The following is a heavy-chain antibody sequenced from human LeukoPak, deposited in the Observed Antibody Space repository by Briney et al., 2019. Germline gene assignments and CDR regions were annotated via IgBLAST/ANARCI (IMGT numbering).Heavy chain of an antibody. Sequence: VGSLRLSCAASGFTVSSNYMSWVRQAPGEGLEWVSVIYSGGSTYYADSVKGRFTISRDNSKNTLYLQMNSLRAEDTAVYYCARAWWFGEDAFDIWGQGTMVTVSS. CDR2: IYSGGST. CDR3: ARAWWFGEDAFDI. D-gene: IGHD3-10*01. J-gene: IGHJ3*02. V-gene: IGHV3-53*01. CDR1: GFTVSSNY.